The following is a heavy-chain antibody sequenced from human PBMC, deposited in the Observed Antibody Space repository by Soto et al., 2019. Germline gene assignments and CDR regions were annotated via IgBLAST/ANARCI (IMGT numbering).Heavy chain of an antibody. J-gene: IGHJ4*02. V-gene: IGHV3-30*18. Sequence: GGSLRLSCAASGFTFTTYGMHWVRQAPGKGLQWVALISYDEKNKYYAGSVKGRFTISRDNSKNTLFLQMNGLRAEDTAVYYCAKDSLRGEFPAALNFDYWAQGTLVTVSS. CDR2: ISYDEKNK. CDR3: AKDSLRGEFPAALNFDY. D-gene: IGHD2-2*01. CDR1: GFTFTTYG.